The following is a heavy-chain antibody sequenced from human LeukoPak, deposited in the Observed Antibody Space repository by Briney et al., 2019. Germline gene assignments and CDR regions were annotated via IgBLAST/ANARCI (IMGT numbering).Heavy chain of an antibody. J-gene: IGHJ6*02. CDR3: AREGALNGMDV. CDR1: GGSISRGDSY. V-gene: IGHV4-30-4*01. CDR2: ITHSGST. Sequence: SVTLSLTCTVSGGSISRGDSYWNWIRQPPGKGLEWIGYITHSGSTSYSPSLKSRIAISVDTSKNQFSLKLSSVTAADTAVYYCAREGALNGMDVWGQGTTVTVSS.